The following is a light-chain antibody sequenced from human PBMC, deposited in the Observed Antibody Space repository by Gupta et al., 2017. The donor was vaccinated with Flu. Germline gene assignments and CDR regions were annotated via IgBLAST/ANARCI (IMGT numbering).Light chain of an antibody. CDR3: QSFDNNLNGPWV. CDR1: GSNIGAGYD. Sequence: TISCTGSGSNIGAGYDVHWYQQVPGTAPKLLIYGNDYRASGVPDRFSGSKSGTSASLAITGLQAEDEAYYYCQSFDNNLNGPWVCGGGTKVTVL. J-gene: IGLJ3*02. V-gene: IGLV1-40*01. CDR2: GND.